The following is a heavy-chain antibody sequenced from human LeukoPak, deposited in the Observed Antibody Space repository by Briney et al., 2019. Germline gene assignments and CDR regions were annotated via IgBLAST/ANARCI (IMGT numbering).Heavy chain of an antibody. CDR2: ISAYNGNT. Sequence: ASVKVSCTASGYTFTSYGISWVRQAPGQGLEWMGWISAYNGNTNYAQKLQGRVTMTTDTSTSTAYMELRSLRSDDTAVYYCARDYDSSGYWGYFDYWGQGTLVTVSS. CDR1: GYTFTSYG. J-gene: IGHJ4*02. V-gene: IGHV1-18*01. CDR3: ARDYDSSGYWGYFDY. D-gene: IGHD3-22*01.